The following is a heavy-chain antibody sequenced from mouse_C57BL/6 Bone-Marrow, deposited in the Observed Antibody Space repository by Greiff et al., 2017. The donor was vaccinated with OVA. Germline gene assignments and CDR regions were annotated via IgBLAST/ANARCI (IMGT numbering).Heavy chain of an antibody. J-gene: IGHJ2*01. D-gene: IGHD2-2*01. CDR3: ARHAYGYDNY. CDR1: GFTFSDYY. Sequence: EVKLMESGGGLVQPGGSLKLSCAASGFTFSDYYMYWVRQTPEKRLEWVAYISNGGGSTYYPDTVKGRFTISRDNAKNTLYLQMSRLKSEDTAMYYCARHAYGYDNYWGQGTTLTVSS. V-gene: IGHV5-12*01. CDR2: ISNGGGST.